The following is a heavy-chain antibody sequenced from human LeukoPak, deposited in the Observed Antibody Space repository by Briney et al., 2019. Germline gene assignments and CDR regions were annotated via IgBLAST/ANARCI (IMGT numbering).Heavy chain of an antibody. V-gene: IGHV1-2*04. Sequence: WASVKVSCKASGGTFSSYAISWVRQAPGQGLEWMGWINPNSGGTNYAQKFQGWVTMTRDTSISTAYMELSRLRSDDTAVYYCARVYGSGSYYSLWGQGTLVTVSS. CDR1: GGTFSSYA. CDR2: INPNSGGT. J-gene: IGHJ4*02. CDR3: ARVYGSGSYYSL. D-gene: IGHD3-10*01.